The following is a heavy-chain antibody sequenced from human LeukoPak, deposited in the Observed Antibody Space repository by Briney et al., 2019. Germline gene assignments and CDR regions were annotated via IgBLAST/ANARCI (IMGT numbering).Heavy chain of an antibody. CDR3: ARGLVLRYFDWLSPDAFDI. CDR2: INHSGST. D-gene: IGHD3-9*01. CDR1: GGSFSGYY. V-gene: IGHV4-34*01. Sequence: SETLSLTCAVYGGSFSGYYWRWIRQPPGKGLEWIGEINHSGSTNHNPSLKSRVTISVDTSKNQFSLKLSSVTAADTAVYYCARGLVLRYFDWLSPDAFDIWGQGTMVTVSS. J-gene: IGHJ3*02.